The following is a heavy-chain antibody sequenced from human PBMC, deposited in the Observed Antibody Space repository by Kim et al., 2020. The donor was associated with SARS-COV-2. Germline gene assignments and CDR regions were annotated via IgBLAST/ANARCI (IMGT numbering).Heavy chain of an antibody. J-gene: IGHJ5*02. D-gene: IGHD6-13*01. V-gene: IGHV4-34*01. CDR3: ARGVITGYSSSWYPSP. Sequence: SLKSRVTISVDTSKNQFSLKLSSVTAADTAVYYCARGVITGYSSSWYPSPWGQGTLVTVSS.